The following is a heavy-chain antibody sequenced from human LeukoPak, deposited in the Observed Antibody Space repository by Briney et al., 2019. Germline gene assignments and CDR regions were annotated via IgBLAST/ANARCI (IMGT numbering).Heavy chain of an antibody. CDR3: VSFYETY. CDR2: INSDGSWT. V-gene: IGHV3-74*01. D-gene: IGHD2/OR15-2a*01. J-gene: IGHJ4*02. Sequence: GGSLRLSCAASGDYWMHWVRQAPGKGPVWVSHINSDGSWTSYADSVRGRFTISKDNAKNTVYLQMNNLRAEDTAVYYCVSFYETYWGRGTLVTVSS. CDR1: GDYW.